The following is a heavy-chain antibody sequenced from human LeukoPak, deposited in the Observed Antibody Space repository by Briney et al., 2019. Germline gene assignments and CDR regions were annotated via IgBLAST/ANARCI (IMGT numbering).Heavy chain of an antibody. V-gene: IGHV1-2*02. CDR1: GYTFTGYY. Sequence: ASVKVSCKASGYTFTGYYMHWVRQAPGQGLEWMGWINPNSGGTNYAQKFRGRVTMTRDTSISTAYMELSRLRSDDTAVYYCARVGGLSRGSGWYEFDYWGQGTLVTVSS. D-gene: IGHD6-19*01. CDR2: INPNSGGT. CDR3: ARVGGLSRGSGWYEFDY. J-gene: IGHJ4*02.